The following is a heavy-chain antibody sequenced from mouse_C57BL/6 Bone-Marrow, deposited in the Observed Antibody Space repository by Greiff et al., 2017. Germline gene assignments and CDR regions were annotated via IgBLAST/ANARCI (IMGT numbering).Heavy chain of an antibody. V-gene: IGHV5-15*01. J-gene: IGHJ4*01. D-gene: IGHD1-1*02. CDR2: ISNLAYSI. Sequence: EVKLQESGGGLVQPGGSLKLSCAASGFTFSDYGMAWVRQAPRKGPEWVAFISNLAYSIYYADTVTGRFTISRENAKNTLYLEMSSLRSEDTAMYYCARRADYGPDAMDYWGQGTSVTVSS. CDR3: ARRADYGPDAMDY. CDR1: GFTFSDYG.